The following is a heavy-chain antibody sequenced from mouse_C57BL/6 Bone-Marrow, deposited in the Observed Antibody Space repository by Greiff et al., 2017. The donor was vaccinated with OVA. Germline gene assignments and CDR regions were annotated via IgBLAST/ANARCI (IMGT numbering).Heavy chain of an antibody. CDR3: AREGEYYGNYERYFDV. Sequence: QVQLQQPGPELVKPGASVKLSCKASGYTFTSYWMHWVKQRPGQGLEWIGNINPSNGGTNYNEKFKSKATLTVDKSSSTAYMQLSSLTSEDSAVYYCAREGEYYGNYERYFDVWGTGTTVTVSS. D-gene: IGHD2-1*01. V-gene: IGHV1-53*01. J-gene: IGHJ1*03. CDR1: GYTFTSYW. CDR2: INPSNGGT.